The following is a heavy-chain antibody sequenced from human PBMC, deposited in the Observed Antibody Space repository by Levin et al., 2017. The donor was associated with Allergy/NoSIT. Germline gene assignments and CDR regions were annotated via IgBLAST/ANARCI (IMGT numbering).Heavy chain of an antibody. CDR3: ARDYEDSYYYYYYMDV. J-gene: IGHJ6*03. V-gene: IGHV4-61*02. Sequence: SETLSLTCTVSGGSISSGSYYWSWIRQPAGKGLEWIGRIYTSGSTNYNPSLKSRVTISVDTSKNQFSLKLSSVTAADTAVYYCARDYEDSYYYYYYMDVWGKGTTVTVSS. CDR1: GGSISSGSYY. CDR2: IYTSGST. D-gene: IGHD3-3*01.